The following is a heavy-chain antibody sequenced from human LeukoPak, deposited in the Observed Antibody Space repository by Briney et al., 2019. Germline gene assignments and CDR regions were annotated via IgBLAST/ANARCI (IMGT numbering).Heavy chain of an antibody. Sequence: GGSLRLSCAASGFTFDDYAMHWVRQAPGKGLEWVSGISWNSGSIGYADSVKGRFTISRDNAKNSLYLQMNSLRAEDTALYYCAKNIGSSSVLDYFDYWGQGTLVTVSS. CDR3: AKNIGSSSVLDYFDY. V-gene: IGHV3-9*01. D-gene: IGHD6-6*01. CDR2: ISWNSGSI. CDR1: GFTFDDYA. J-gene: IGHJ4*02.